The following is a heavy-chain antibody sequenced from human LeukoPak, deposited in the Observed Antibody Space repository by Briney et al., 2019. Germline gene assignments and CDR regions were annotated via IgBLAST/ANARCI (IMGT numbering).Heavy chain of an antibody. J-gene: IGHJ4*01. CDR3: ARGYWARFGEPDFDY. CDR2: INPNSGGT. CDR1: GYTFTGYY. V-gene: IGHV1-2*02. Sequence: ASVKVSCKASGYTFTGYYMHWVRRAPGQGLEWMGWINPNSGGTNYAQKFQGRVTMTRDTSISTAYMELSRLRSDDTAVYYCARGYWARFGEPDFDYWGQEPWSPSPQ. D-gene: IGHD3-10*01.